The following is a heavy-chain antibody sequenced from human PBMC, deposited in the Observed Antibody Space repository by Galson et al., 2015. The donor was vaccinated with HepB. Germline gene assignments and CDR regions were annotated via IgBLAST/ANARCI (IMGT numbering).Heavy chain of an antibody. J-gene: IGHJ6*02. CDR1: GGSISSGGYY. CDR3: ARGTYSYAYRNYGMDV. CDR2: IYYSGST. V-gene: IGHV4-31*03. D-gene: IGHD5-18*01. Sequence: TLSLTYTVSGGSISSGGYYWNWIRQHPGKGLEWIGYIYYSGSTYYNPSLKSRVIISVDTSKNQFSLKLSSVTAADTAVYYCARGTYSYAYRNYGMDVWGQGTTVTVSS.